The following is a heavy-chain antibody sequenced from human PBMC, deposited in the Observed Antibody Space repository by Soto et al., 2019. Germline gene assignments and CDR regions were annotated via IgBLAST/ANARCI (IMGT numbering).Heavy chain of an antibody. CDR2: ISANRTNT. J-gene: IGHJ4*02. CDR3: AMEPYDHLFAGESYFDY. D-gene: IGHD2-21*01. Sequence: ASVKVSCKASGYIFNNYGINWVRQAPGQGLEWMGGISANRTNTKYAQKFQGRVTMTTDTSTNTAHMELRSLRSDDTAIYYCAMEPYDHLFAGESYFDYWGQGTLVTVSS. V-gene: IGHV1-18*01. CDR1: GYIFNNYG.